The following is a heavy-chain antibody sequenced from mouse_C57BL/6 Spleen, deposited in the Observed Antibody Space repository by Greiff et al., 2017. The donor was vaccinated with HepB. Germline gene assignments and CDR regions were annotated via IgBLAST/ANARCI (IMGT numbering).Heavy chain of an antibody. D-gene: IGHD1-1*01. CDR1: GYTFTSYW. CDR2: IHPNSGST. CDR3: ARGATVVGAY. V-gene: IGHV1-64*01. Sequence: VKLQQPGAELVKPGASVKLSCKASGYTFTSYWMHWVKQRPGQGLEWIGMIHPNSGSTNYNEKFKSKATLTVDKSSSTAYMQLSSLTSEDSAVYYCARGATVVGAYWGQGTLVTVSA. J-gene: IGHJ3*01.